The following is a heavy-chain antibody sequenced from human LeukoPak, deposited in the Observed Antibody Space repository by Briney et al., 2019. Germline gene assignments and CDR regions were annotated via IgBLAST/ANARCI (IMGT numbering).Heavy chain of an antibody. CDR2: INPNSGGT. CDR3: ARGVAAAGTFGG. V-gene: IGHV1-2*06. D-gene: IGHD6-13*01. Sequence: ASVKVSCKASGYTFTGYYMHWVRQAPGQGLEWMGRINPNSGGTNYAQKFQGSVTMTRDTSISTAYMELSRLRSDDTAVYYCARGVAAAGTFGGWGQGTLVTVSS. CDR1: GYTFTGYY. J-gene: IGHJ4*02.